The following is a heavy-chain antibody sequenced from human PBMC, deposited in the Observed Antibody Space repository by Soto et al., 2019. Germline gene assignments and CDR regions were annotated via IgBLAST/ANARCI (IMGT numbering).Heavy chain of an antibody. CDR2: MYDSGSS. CDR3: ARNMAY. J-gene: IGHJ4*02. Sequence: QVQLQESGPGLVKPSETLSLTCTVSGGSISSYYWSWIRQPPGKGLEWIGYMYDSGSSRYNPSLSCRVTISVDTSKNQFSLKLRSVTAADTALYYCARNMAYWGQGTLVTVSS. CDR1: GGSISSYY. D-gene: IGHD3-10*01. V-gene: IGHV4-4*09.